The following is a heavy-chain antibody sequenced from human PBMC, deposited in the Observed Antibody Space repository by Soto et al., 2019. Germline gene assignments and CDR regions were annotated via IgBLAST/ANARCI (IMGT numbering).Heavy chain of an antibody. D-gene: IGHD6-19*01. V-gene: IGHV1-18*01. J-gene: IGHJ4*02. Sequence: GASVKVSCKDSGFTITSQCISWVRQATGQGLEWMGWISAYNGNTNYAQKLQGRVTMTTDTSTSTAYMELRSLRSDDTAVYYCARVIIAVAGLDYFDYWGQGTLVTVSS. CDR1: GFTITSQC. CDR3: ARVIIAVAGLDYFDY. CDR2: ISAYNGNT.